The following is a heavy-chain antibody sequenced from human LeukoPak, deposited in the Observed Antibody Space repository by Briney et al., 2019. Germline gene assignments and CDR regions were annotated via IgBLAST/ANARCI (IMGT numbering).Heavy chain of an antibody. D-gene: IGHD2-2*01. CDR2: ISGSGGAT. J-gene: IGHJ4*02. V-gene: IGHV3-23*01. CDR1: GFTFSNYA. Sequence: GGSLRLSCAASGFTFSNYAMHWVRQAPGKGLEWVSTISGSGGATYYADSVKGRFTISRDNSKITLYLQMNGLRAEDTALFYCAKAVVVVPAATPFDYWGLGTLVTVSS. CDR3: AKAVVVVPAATPFDY.